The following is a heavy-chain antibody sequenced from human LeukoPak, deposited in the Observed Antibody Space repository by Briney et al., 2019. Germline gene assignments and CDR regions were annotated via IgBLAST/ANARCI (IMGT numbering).Heavy chain of an antibody. CDR2: IRYDGSLK. V-gene: IGHV3-30*02. CDR1: GFTFVSHG. J-gene: IGHJ4*02. CDR3: AKDRNWGIAATFDY. D-gene: IGHD6-13*01. Sequence: GGSLRLSCVVSGFTFVSHGMHWVRQAPGKGLEWVSFIRYDGSLKYYADSVRGRFTISRDNSKNTLYLQMNSLRAEDTAVYYCAKDRNWGIAATFDYWGQGTLVTVSS.